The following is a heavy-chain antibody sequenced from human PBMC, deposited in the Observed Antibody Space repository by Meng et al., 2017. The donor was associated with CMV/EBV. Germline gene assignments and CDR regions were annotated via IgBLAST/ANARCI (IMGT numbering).Heavy chain of an antibody. CDR1: GGSISSSSYY. J-gene: IGHJ6*02. CDR3: ARVNPNYYFYGMDV. Sequence: SETLSLTCTVSGGSISSSSYYWGWLRQPPGTGLEWVGTIYYSGSPYYNPSLQSRVTISVDTSKNQFSLKLSFVTAADTAVYYCARVNPNYYFYGMDVWGQGTTVTVSS. CDR2: IYYSGSP. V-gene: IGHV4-39*07.